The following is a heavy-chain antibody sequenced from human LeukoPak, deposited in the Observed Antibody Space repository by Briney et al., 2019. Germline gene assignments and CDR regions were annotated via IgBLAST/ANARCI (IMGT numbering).Heavy chain of an antibody. Sequence: GGSLRLSCAASGFTFNSYGMHWVRQAPGKGLEWVAVISYDGSNKYYADSVKGRFTISRDNSKNTLYLQMNSLRAEDTAVYYCAKEDAEWKYYFDYWGQGTLVTVSS. CDR2: ISYDGSNK. J-gene: IGHJ4*02. CDR3: AKEDAEWKYYFDY. D-gene: IGHD3-3*01. CDR1: GFTFNSYG. V-gene: IGHV3-30*18.